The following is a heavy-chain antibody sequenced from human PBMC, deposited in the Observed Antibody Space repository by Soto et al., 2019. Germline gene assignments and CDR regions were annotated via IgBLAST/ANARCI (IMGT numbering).Heavy chain of an antibody. CDR3: ARTFEYYGMGF. V-gene: IGHV4-38-2*01. CDR2: IYHAGSV. D-gene: IGHD3-9*01. J-gene: IGHJ6*02. CDR1: GYSIASGHY. Sequence: SETLPLTCAVSGYSIASGHYWAWSRQSPGKGLEWIGSIYHAGSVYYNPSLNGRVALSMDTSKNHFSLKLTSVTAADTAVYYCARTFEYYGMGFGGRGSTDTVSS.